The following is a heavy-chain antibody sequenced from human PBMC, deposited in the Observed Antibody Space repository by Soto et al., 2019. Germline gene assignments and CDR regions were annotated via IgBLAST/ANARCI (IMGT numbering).Heavy chain of an antibody. CDR3: AREIVTAGGNNYFDP. Sequence: SETLSLTCGVSGGTVASSHWWSWVRQSPGRGLEWIGNVYHTGDTNFNPSLQSRVTFSVDKSNNQFSLRLTSVTAADTAVYFCAREIVTAGGNNYFDPWGPGTLATVSS. V-gene: IGHV4-4*02. CDR2: VYHTGDT. D-gene: IGHD2-21*02. CDR1: GGTVASSHW. J-gene: IGHJ5*02.